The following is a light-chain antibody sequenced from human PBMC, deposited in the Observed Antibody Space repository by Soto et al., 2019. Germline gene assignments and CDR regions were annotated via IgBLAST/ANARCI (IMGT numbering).Light chain of an antibody. J-gene: IGKJ1*01. CDR2: GAS. Sequence: EILVTQSPATMFLSPGESATLSCRVSQSVGSDLAWYQQKAGQAPRLLIYGASLRATGIPARFTGSGSGTDFTLTISSRRSEDFALYYCQQYITWTFGLGTKVDIK. V-gene: IGKV3-15*01. CDR1: QSVGSD. CDR3: QQYITWT.